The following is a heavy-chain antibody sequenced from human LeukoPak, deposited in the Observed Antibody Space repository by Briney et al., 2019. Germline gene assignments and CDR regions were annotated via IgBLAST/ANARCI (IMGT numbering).Heavy chain of an antibody. Sequence: GGSLRLSCAASGFTFSSYGMHWVRQAPGMGLEWVAVIWYDGSNKYYADSVKGRFTISRDNSKNTLYLQMNSLRAEDTAVYYCATPGGSSSVDDYYFDYWGQGTLVTVSS. V-gene: IGHV3-33*01. D-gene: IGHD6-19*01. J-gene: IGHJ4*02. CDR3: ATPGGSSSVDDYYFDY. CDR2: IWYDGSNK. CDR1: GFTFSSYG.